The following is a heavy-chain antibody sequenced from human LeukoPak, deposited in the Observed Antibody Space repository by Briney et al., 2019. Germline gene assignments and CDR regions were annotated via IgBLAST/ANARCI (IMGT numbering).Heavy chain of an antibody. CDR3: ARHRGWAAYYYYYMDV. CDR2: IYTSGST. J-gene: IGHJ6*03. Sequence: SETLSLTCTVSGGSISSYYWSWIRQPPGKGLEWIGYIYTSGSTNYSPSLKSRVTISVDTSKNQFSLKLSSVTAADTAVYYCARHRGWAAYYYYYMDVWGKGTTVTVSS. V-gene: IGHV4-4*09. D-gene: IGHD6-19*01. CDR1: GGSISSYY.